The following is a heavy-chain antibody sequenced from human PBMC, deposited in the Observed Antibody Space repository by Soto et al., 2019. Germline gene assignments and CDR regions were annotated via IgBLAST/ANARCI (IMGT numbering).Heavy chain of an antibody. D-gene: IGHD2-21*02. CDR2: IDTQNGET. J-gene: IGHJ5*02. CDR3: TRVVVIAPSALPTVEP. Sequence: QVQLVQSGPEVRKPGASMKVSCKASGDTFKRYGINWVRQAPGQGLEWVGWIDTQNGETKYAQARQGRVSLTTDTSTNTAYLELKNLTSDDTAIYYCTRVVVIAPSALPTVEPWGQGSLVTVSS. V-gene: IGHV1-18*04. CDR1: GDTFKRYG.